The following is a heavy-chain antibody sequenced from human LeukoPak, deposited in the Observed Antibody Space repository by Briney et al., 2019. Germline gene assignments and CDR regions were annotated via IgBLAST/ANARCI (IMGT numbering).Heavy chain of an antibody. D-gene: IGHD3-3*01. CDR3: ARVKYDFWSGPYYMDV. J-gene: IGHJ6*03. V-gene: IGHV3-13*01. CDR2: IGTAGDT. CDR1: GFTFSSYD. Sequence: SGGSLRLSCAVSGFTFSSYDMHWVRQATGKGLEWVSAIGTAGDTYYPGSVKGRFTISRENAKNSLYLQMNSLRAGDTAVYYCARVKYDFWSGPYYMDVWGKGTTVTVSS.